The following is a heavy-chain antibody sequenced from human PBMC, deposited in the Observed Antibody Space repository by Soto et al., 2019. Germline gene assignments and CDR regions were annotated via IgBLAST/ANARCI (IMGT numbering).Heavy chain of an antibody. Sequence: EVQLLESGGGLVQPGGSLRLSCAASGFTFSSYAMSWVRQAPGKGLEWVSAISGSGGSTYYADSVKGRFTISRDNSKNTLYLQMNSLRAEDTAVYYCAKDPIQDSDMVRGVTYYYYYMDVWGKGTTVTVSS. D-gene: IGHD3-10*01. CDR2: ISGSGGST. V-gene: IGHV3-23*01. CDR3: AKDPIQDSDMVRGVTYYYYYMDV. J-gene: IGHJ6*03. CDR1: GFTFSSYA.